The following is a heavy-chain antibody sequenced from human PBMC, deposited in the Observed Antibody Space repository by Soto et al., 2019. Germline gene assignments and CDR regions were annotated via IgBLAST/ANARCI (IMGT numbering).Heavy chain of an antibody. D-gene: IGHD3-10*01. CDR2: MNPSSGYA. CDR1: GYIFNTYE. Sequence: ASVKVSCKASGYIFNTYEINWVRQATGQGLEWMGWMNPSSGYAVSAQKFQGRVTMTRNTSINTAYMELSSLRSEDTAVYYCARGWDYYGSGSDDYWGQGTLVTVSS. V-gene: IGHV1-8*02. J-gene: IGHJ4*02. CDR3: ARGWDYYGSGSDDY.